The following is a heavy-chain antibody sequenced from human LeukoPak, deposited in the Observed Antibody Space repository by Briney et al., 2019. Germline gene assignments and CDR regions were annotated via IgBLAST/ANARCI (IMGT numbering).Heavy chain of an antibody. CDR3: ASGGGYSGYDTETFDY. Sequence: SETLSLTCAVSGXSISSGGYSWSWIRQPPGKGLEWIGYIYHSGSTYYNPSLKSRVTISVDRSKNQFSLKLSSVTAADTAVYYCASGGGYSGYDTETFDYWGQGTLVTVSS. CDR2: IYHSGST. V-gene: IGHV4-30-2*01. D-gene: IGHD5-12*01. J-gene: IGHJ4*02. CDR1: GXSISSGGYS.